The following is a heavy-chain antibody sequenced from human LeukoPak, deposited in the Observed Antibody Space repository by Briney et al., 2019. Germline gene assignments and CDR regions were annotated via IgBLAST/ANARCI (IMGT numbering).Heavy chain of an antibody. CDR3: ARNSYDFWSMDAFDI. Sequence: GGSPRLSCAASGFTFSSYAMHWVRQAPGKGLEWVAVISYDGSNKYYADSVKGRFTISRDNSKNTLYLQMNSLRAEDTAVYYCARNSYDFWSMDAFDIWGQGTMVTVSS. CDR1: GFTFSSYA. J-gene: IGHJ3*02. CDR2: ISYDGSNK. D-gene: IGHD3-3*01. V-gene: IGHV3-30-3*01.